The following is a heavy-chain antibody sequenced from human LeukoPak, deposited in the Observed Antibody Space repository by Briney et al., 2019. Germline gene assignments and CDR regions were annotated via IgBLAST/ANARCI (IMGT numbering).Heavy chain of an antibody. CDR1: GFTFSSYA. CDR2: ISGSGGST. Sequence: GGSLRLSCAASGFTFSSYAMSWVRQAPGKGLEWVSAISGSGGSTYYADSVKGRFTISRDNSKNTLYLQMNSLRAEDTAVYYCAKTSYDFWSGYLDYWGQGTLVTVSS. J-gene: IGHJ4*02. CDR3: AKTSYDFWSGYLDY. V-gene: IGHV3-23*01. D-gene: IGHD3-3*01.